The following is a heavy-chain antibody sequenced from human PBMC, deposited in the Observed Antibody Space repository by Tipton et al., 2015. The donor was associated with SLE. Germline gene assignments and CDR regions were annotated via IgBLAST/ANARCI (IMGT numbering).Heavy chain of an antibody. CDR1: GDSTTSYY. D-gene: IGHD3-3*01. J-gene: IGHJ4*02. Sequence: TLSLTCTVSGDSTTSYYWNWIRQPPGKGLEWIGYIYYNGHTNYSPSLKSRVTLSVDTSKNQFSVRLTSVTAADTAVYYCARAFYYDFWTSYPYKQALKTYYFDNWGQGILVTVSS. CDR3: ARAFYYDFWTSYPYKQALKTYYFDN. CDR2: IYYNGHT. V-gene: IGHV4-59*12.